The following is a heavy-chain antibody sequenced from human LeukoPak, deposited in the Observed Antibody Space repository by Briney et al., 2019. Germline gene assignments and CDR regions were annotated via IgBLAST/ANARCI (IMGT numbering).Heavy chain of an antibody. Sequence: GGSLRLSCAASGFTFSSHSMNWVRQAPGKGLEWVSYISSSGSAIYYADSVKGRFTISRDNAKNSLYLQMNSLRAEDTAVYYCARDLKVPGVYFDLWGRGTLVTVSS. J-gene: IGHJ2*01. V-gene: IGHV3-48*04. CDR2: ISSSGSAI. CDR3: ARDLKVPGVYFDL. D-gene: IGHD1-1*01. CDR1: GFTFSSHS.